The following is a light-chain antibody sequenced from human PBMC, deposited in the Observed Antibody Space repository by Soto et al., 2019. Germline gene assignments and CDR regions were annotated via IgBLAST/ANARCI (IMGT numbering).Light chain of an antibody. J-gene: IGKJ1*01. CDR2: KAS. CDR3: QQYNTYWT. CDR1: QSVSTR. V-gene: IGKV1-5*03. Sequence: DIQMTQCPSSLSASVGDRVTIICRASQSVSTRLAWYQQKPGKAPKLLIYKASSLESGVPSRFSGSGSGTGFTLTISSLQPDDFATYYCQQYNTYWTFGQGTKVDIK.